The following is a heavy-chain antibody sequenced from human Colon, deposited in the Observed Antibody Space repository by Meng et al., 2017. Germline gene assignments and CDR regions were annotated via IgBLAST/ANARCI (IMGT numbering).Heavy chain of an antibody. CDR2: ISWNSGSI. CDR3: AKDKWRHIVVVPGFDY. V-gene: IGHV3-9*01. D-gene: IGHD2-2*01. J-gene: IGHJ4*02. CDR1: GFTFDDNA. Sequence: SLKISCAASGFTFDDNAMHWVRQAPGKGLEWVSGISWNSGSIGYADSVKGRFTISRDNAKNSLYLQMSSLRAEDTALYYCAKDKWRHIVVVPGFDYWGQGTLVTVSS.